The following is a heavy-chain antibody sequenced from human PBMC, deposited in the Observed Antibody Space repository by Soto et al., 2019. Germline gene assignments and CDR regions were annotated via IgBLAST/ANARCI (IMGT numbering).Heavy chain of an antibody. Sequence: ASVKVSCKASGYTFTSYAMHWVRQAPGQRLEWMGWINAGNGNTKYSQKFQGRVTITRDTSASTAYMELSSLRSEDTAVYYCARASIAARRDGMDVWGQGTTVTVYS. CDR1: GYTFTSYA. J-gene: IGHJ6*02. CDR2: INAGNGNT. D-gene: IGHD6-6*01. CDR3: ARASIAARRDGMDV. V-gene: IGHV1-3*01.